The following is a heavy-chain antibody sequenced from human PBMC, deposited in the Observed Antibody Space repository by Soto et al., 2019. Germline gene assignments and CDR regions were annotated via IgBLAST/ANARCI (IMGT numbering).Heavy chain of an antibody. D-gene: IGHD3-10*01. Sequence: EVQLVESGGGLVKPGGSLRLSCAASGFTFSNAWMSWVRQPPGKGLVWVGRIKSKTDGGTTDYAAHVKGRFTISRDVSTNTLYLQMNSLKAEYTAVYYCTTGLSGSGSSGGMDVWGQGTTVTVSS. J-gene: IGHJ6*02. CDR2: IKSKTDGGTT. CDR3: TTGLSGSGSSGGMDV. CDR1: GFTFSNAW. V-gene: IGHV3-15*01.